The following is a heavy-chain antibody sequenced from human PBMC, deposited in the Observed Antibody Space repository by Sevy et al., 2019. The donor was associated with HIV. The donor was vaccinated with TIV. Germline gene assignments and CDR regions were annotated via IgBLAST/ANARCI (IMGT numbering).Heavy chain of an antibody. D-gene: IGHD1-1*01. CDR1: GFTFSYFS. J-gene: IGHJ1*01. CDR2: ISYDENND. V-gene: IGHV3-30-3*01. Sequence: GGSLRLSCAASGFTFSYFSMHWVRQAPGKGLEWVATISYDENNDHYADSVKGRFTISRDNSKNALYLQMNNLRADDTAVYFCALERLTSNVAEYFHNWGPGTLVTVSS. CDR3: ALERLTSNVAEYFHN.